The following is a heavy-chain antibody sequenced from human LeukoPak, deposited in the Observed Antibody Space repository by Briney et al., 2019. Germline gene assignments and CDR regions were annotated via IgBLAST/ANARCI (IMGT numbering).Heavy chain of an antibody. J-gene: IGHJ4*02. CDR1: GGSFSGYY. Sequence: PSETLSLTCAVYGGSFSGYYWSWIRQPPGKGLEWIGEINHSGSTNYNPSLKSRVTISVDTSKNQFSLKLSSVTAADTAVYYCARSKYGDYPDYWGQGTLVTVSS. CDR3: ARSKYGDYPDY. CDR2: INHSGST. D-gene: IGHD4-17*01. V-gene: IGHV4-34*01.